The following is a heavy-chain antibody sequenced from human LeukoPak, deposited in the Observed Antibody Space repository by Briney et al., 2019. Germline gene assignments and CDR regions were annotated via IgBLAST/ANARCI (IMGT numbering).Heavy chain of an antibody. Sequence: GGSLRLSCVASGFTFSSNWMHWVRQAPGKGLVWVSRINSDGSSTTYADSVKGRFTIARDNAKNTLYLQMSSLRAEDTAVYFCARAAVIVPAAIDYWGQGTLVTVSS. V-gene: IGHV3-74*01. CDR3: ARAAVIVPAAIDY. CDR2: INSDGSST. CDR1: GFTFSSNW. D-gene: IGHD2-2*01. J-gene: IGHJ4*02.